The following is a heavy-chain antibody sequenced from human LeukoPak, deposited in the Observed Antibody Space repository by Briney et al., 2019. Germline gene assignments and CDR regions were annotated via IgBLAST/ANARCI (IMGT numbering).Heavy chain of an antibody. CDR3: ARASYSYDINGWVPFDY. V-gene: IGHV4-59*08. J-gene: IGHJ4*02. CDR2: IYYSGST. CDR1: GGSISSYY. Sequence: SETLSLTCTVSGGSISSYYWSWIRQPPGKGLEWIGYIYYSGSTNYNPSLKSRVTISGDTSRNQFSLRLTSVTAADTAVYYCARASYSYDINGWVPFDYWGQGTLVTVSS. D-gene: IGHD3-22*01.